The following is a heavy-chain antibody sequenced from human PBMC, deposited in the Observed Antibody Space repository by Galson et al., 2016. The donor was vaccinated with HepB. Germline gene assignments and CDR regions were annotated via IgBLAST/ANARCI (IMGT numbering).Heavy chain of an antibody. Sequence: SETLSLTCAMSGESFSNYYWSWIRQPPGKGLEWIGEINHSGSTNYNPSLKSRVPISRDASKNQFSLKLRSVTAADTAVYYCARPTVTSRYVPWPGFNYWGQGTLVTVSS. J-gene: IGHJ4*02. CDR3: ARPTVTSRYVPWPGFNY. CDR2: INHSGST. CDR1: GESFSNYY. D-gene: IGHD4-11*01. V-gene: IGHV4-34*01.